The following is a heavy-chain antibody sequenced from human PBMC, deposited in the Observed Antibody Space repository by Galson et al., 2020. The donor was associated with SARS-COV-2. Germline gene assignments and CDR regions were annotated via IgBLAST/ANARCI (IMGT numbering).Heavy chain of an antibody. Sequence: ELDAGGSLRLSCAASGVTFSGYAMHWVRQPPGEGLEWVPTISYDGAERTYADTVEGRFAISRDNSGNTVYLQMNSLRVEDTGLYYCSRDKNYHDAGRPMGTLRHWGQGSLVTVSS. V-gene: IGHV3-30*09. CDR1: GVTFSGYA. J-gene: IGHJ4*02. CDR3: SRDKNYHDAGRPMGTLRH. CDR2: ISYDGAER. D-gene: IGHD3-10*01.